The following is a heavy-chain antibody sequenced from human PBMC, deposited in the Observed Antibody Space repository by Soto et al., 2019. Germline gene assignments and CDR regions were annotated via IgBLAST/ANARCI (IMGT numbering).Heavy chain of an antibody. J-gene: IGHJ4*02. V-gene: IGHV3-48*02. CDR1: GFTFSSYS. CDR2: ISSSSSTI. CDR3: AILYGAHAAY. D-gene: IGHD4-17*01. Sequence: EVQLVESGGGLVQPGGSLRLSCAASGFTFSSYSMNWVRQAPGKGLEWVSYISSSSSTIYYADSVKGRFTISRDNAKNSLYVQMNSLRDEDTAVYYCAILYGAHAAYWGQGTLVTVSS.